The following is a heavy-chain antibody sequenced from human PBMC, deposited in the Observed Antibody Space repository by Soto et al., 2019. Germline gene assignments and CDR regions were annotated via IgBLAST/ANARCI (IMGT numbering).Heavy chain of an antibody. CDR1: GYTFINYA. CDR2: VNAGNGNT. J-gene: IGHJ3*01. Sequence: QVQLVQSGAEVKKPGASVKVSCKASGYTFINYAMHWVRQAPGQRLEWMGWVNAGNGNTKYSQKFQGRVTITRDTSASTAYMELSSLRSEDTAVYYCGGSGGGSHPWFDVWGQGTTVTVSS. CDR3: GGSGGGSHPWFDV. V-gene: IGHV1-3*01. D-gene: IGHD2-8*02.